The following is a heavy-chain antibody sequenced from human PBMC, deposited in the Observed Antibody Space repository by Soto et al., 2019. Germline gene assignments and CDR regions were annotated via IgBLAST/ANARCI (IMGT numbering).Heavy chain of an antibody. CDR2: MYYSGST. D-gene: IGHD5-18*01. J-gene: IGHJ4*02. Sequence: PSENLAITCTVSGGSVSSGSYYWSWIRQPPGKGLEWIGYMYYSGSTNYNPSLKSRVTMPLDTSKNEISLKLNSVTAAETAVYYCPRGQDTFPSGGQGT. CDR1: GGSVSSGSYY. V-gene: IGHV4-61*01. CDR3: PRGQDTFPS.